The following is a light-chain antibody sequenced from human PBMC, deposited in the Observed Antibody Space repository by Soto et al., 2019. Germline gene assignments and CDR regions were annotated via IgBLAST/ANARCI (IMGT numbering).Light chain of an antibody. CDR1: QSISSW. CDR3: QQYNSYSPYT. V-gene: IGKV1-5*03. J-gene: IGKJ2*01. CDR2: KAS. Sequence: DIQMTQSPSTLFASVGDRVTITCRASQSISSWLAWYQQKPGKAPKLLIYKASSLESGVPSRFSGSGSGTEFTLTISGLQPDDFATYYWQQYNSYSPYTFGQGTKLEIK.